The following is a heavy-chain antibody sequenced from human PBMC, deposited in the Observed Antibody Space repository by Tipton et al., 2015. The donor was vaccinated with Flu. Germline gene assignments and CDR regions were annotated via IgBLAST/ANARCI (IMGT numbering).Heavy chain of an antibody. D-gene: IGHD2/OR15-2a*01. J-gene: IGHJ5*02. CDR2: INHSGST. CDR1: GGSLSGYY. CDR3: ARHTRIAIGGLKWFDP. V-gene: IGHV4-34*01. Sequence: TLSLTCAVYGGSLSGYYWSWIRQSPGTGLEWIGEINHSGSTNYNPSLKSRLTISLDMSKNQFSLNLYSVSAADAAVYYCARHTRIAIGGLKWFDPWGQGTLVTVSS.